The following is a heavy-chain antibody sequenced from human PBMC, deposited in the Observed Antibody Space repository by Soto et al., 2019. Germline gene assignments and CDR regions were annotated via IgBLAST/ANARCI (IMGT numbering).Heavy chain of an antibody. CDR3: CTDQGDSSSWYHFDY. V-gene: IGHV3-15*07. D-gene: IGHD6-13*01. CDR1: GFTLSNAW. CDR2: IKSKTDGGTA. J-gene: IGHJ4*02. Sequence: EVQLVESGGGLVKPGGSLRLSCAASGFTLSNAWMHWVRQTPGKGLEWVGRIKSKTDGGTADYAAPVKGRFTISRDDSQNTLCLQMNSLNTEDTAVYYCCTDQGDSSSWYHFDYWGQGTSVTVSS.